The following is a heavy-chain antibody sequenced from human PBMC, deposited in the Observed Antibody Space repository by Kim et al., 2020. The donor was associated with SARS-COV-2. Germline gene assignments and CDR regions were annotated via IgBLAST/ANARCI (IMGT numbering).Heavy chain of an antibody. J-gene: IGHJ4*02. V-gene: IGHV1-58*01. CDR3: AEVPGTNDY. D-gene: IGHD3-10*01. Sequence: SVKVSCKASGFSFTSSAVQWVRQARGQRLEWIGWIVVGSGNTKYAQEFQERVTITRDMSTSTAYMELSSLRPEDTAVYYCAEVPGTNDYWGQGTLVTVSS. CDR1: GFSFTSSA. CDR2: IVVGSGNT.